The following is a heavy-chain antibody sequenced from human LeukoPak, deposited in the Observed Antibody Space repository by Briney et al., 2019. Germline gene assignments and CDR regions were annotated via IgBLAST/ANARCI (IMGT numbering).Heavy chain of an antibody. CDR3: AAEWRYSYGYSC. J-gene: IGHJ4*02. CDR2: IVVGSGNT. CDR1: GFTFTSSA. D-gene: IGHD5-18*01. V-gene: IGHV1-58*02. Sequence: SVKVSCKASGFTFTSSAMQWVRQARGQRLEWIGWIVVGSGNTNYAQEFQERVTITRDMSTSTAYMELSSLRSEDTAVYYCAAEWRYSYGYSCWGQGTLVTVSS.